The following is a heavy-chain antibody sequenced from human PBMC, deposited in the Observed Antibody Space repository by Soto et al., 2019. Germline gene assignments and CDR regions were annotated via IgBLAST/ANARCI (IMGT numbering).Heavy chain of an antibody. V-gene: IGHV3-30*18. Sequence: QVQLVESGGGVVQPGRSLRLSCAASGFTFSNYGMHWVRQAPGKGLEWVTVISYDGSDKYYADSVKGRFTISRDNSKNTLYLQMNSLRAEDTAVYYCAKGVSHFSSTSCYIDYWGQGTLVTVSS. CDR1: GFTFSNYG. J-gene: IGHJ4*02. CDR2: ISYDGSDK. D-gene: IGHD2-2*02. CDR3: AKGVSHFSSTSCYIDY.